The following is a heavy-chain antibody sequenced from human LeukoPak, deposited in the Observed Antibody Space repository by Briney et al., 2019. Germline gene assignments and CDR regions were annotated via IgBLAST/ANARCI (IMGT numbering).Heavy chain of an antibody. D-gene: IGHD6-25*01. Sequence: SQTLSLTCTVSGGSISSGDYYWSWIRQPPGKGLEWIGYIYYSGSTYYSPSLKSRVTVSVDTSKNQFSLKLSSVTAADTAVYYCARQSTIAAARIDPWGQGTLVTVSS. V-gene: IGHV4-30-4*01. CDR1: GGSISSGDYY. J-gene: IGHJ5*02. CDR3: ARQSTIAAARIDP. CDR2: IYYSGST.